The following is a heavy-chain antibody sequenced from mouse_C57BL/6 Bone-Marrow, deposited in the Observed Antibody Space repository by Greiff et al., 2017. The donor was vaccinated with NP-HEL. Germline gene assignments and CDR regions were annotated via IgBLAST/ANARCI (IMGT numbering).Heavy chain of an antibody. CDR2: IDPSDSYT. J-gene: IGHJ2*01. Sequence: QVQLQQPGAELVMPGASVKLSCKASGYTFTSYWMHWVKQRPGQGLEWIGEIDPSDSYTNYNQKFKGKFTLTVDQSSSTASMQHSSLSSEDSAVYYCARVRTSWNSYFDYWGQGTTLTVSS. V-gene: IGHV1-69*01. CDR3: ARVRTSWNSYFDY. CDR1: GYTFTSYW.